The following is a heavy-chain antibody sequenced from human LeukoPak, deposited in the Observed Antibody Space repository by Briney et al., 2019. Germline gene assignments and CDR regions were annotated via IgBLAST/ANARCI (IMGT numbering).Heavy chain of an antibody. CDR2: IYYSEST. J-gene: IGHJ6*02. Sequence: SETLSLTCTVSGGSISSYYWSWIRQPPGKGLEWIGYIYYSESTNYNPSLKSRVTISVDTSKNQFSLKLSSVTAADTAVYYCARGKGYYYYGMDVWGQGTTVTVSS. CDR1: GGSISSYY. CDR3: ARGKGYYYYGMDV. V-gene: IGHV4-59*01.